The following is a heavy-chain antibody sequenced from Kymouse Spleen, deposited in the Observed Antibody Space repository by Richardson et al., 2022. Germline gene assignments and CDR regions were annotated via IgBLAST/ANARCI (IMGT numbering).Heavy chain of an antibody. V-gene: IGHV3-33*01. D-gene: IGHD1-1*01,IGHD1-20*01,IGHD1-7*01. CDR1: GFTFSSYG. CDR3: ARGRNWNYFDY. Sequence: QVQLVESGGGVVQPGRSLRLSCAASGFTFSSYGMHWVRQAPGKGLEWVAVIWYDGSNKYYADSVKGRFTISRDNSKNTLYLQMNSLRAEDTAVYYCARGRNWNYFDYWGQGTLVTVSS. CDR2: IWYDGSNK. J-gene: IGHJ4*02.